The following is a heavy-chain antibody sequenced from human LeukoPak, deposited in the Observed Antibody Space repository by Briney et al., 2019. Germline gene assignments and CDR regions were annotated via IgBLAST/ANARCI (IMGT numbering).Heavy chain of an antibody. CDR3: ARGTYYYDSSGYYYGAFDI. V-gene: IGHV1-69*13. CDR1: GGTFSSYA. D-gene: IGHD3-22*01. CDR2: IIPIFGTA. Sequence: ASVKVSCKASGGTFSSYAISWVRQAPGQGLEWMGGIIPIFGTANYAQKSQGRVTITADESTSTAYMELSSLRSEDTAVYYCARGTYYYDSSGYYYGAFDIWGQGTMVTVSS. J-gene: IGHJ3*02.